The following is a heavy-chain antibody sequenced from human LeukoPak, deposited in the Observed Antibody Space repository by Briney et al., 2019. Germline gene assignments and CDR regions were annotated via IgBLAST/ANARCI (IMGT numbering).Heavy chain of an antibody. J-gene: IGHJ6*02. V-gene: IGHV4-39*01. CDR1: GGSISSSSYY. CDR3: ARLAVAYYYYGMDV. CDR2: IYYSGST. Sequence: SETLSLTRTVSGGSISSSSYYWGWIRQPPGKGLEWIGSIYYSGSTYYNPSLKSRVTIPVDTSKNQFSLKLSSVTAADTAVYYCARLAVAYYYYGMDVWGQGTTVTVSS. D-gene: IGHD6-19*01.